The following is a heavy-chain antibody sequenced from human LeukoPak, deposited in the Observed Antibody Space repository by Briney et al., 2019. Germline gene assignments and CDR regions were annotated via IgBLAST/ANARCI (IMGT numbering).Heavy chain of an antibody. Sequence: GTLRLSCAASGFTFSSYGMSWVRQAPGKGLEWVSAISGSGGSTYYADSVKGRFTISRDNAKKSLYLQMNSLRAEDTALYYCAREVVTMDNYYYMDVWGKGTTVTVSS. J-gene: IGHJ6*03. CDR3: AREVVTMDNYYYMDV. CDR1: GFTFSSYG. CDR2: ISGSGGST. D-gene: IGHD4/OR15-4a*01. V-gene: IGHV3-23*01.